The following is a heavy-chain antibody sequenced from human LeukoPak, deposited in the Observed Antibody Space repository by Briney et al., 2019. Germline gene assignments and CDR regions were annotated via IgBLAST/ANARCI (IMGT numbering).Heavy chain of an antibody. CDR2: IFADGSTT. D-gene: IGHD2-21*02. CDR1: EFNFFSYG. CDR3: ARELPRQVTLDY. Sequence: PGGSLRLSCVASEFNFFSYGMQWVRQAPGKGLVWVSRIFADGSTTSYADSVKGRFTVSRDNAKNTLYLQMDSLRAEDTAVYYCARELPRQVTLDYWGHGTLVTVSP. J-gene: IGHJ4*01. V-gene: IGHV3-74*01.